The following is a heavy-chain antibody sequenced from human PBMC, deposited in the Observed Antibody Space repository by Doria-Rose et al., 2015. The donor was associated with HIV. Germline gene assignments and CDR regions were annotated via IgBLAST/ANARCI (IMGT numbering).Heavy chain of an antibody. Sequence: SGPVLVKPTETLTLTCTVSGVSLSSPGMGVSWIRQPPGKALEWLANIFSDDERSYKTSLKNRLTISRGNSKSQVVLTMTDMNPVDTATYYCARIKSSRWYHKYYFDFWGQGTLVIVSA. CDR3: ARIKSSRWYHKYYFDF. V-gene: IGHV2-26*01. CDR1: GVSLSSPGMG. J-gene: IGHJ4*02. D-gene: IGHD6-13*01. CDR2: IFSDDER.